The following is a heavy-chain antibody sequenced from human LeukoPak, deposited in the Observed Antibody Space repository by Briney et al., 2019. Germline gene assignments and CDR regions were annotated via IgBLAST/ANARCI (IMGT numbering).Heavy chain of an antibody. V-gene: IGHV3-7*01. CDR2: IKQDGSEK. CDR3: TRSGRGGAFDI. CDR1: EFTLITYS. J-gene: IGHJ3*02. Sequence: PGGSLRLSCAASEFTLITYSMSWVRQAPGKGLEWVANIKQDGSEKYYVDSVKGRFTISGDNAKNTLYLQMNSLRVEDTAMYYCTRSGRGGAFDIWGRGTMVTVSS. D-gene: IGHD1-26*01.